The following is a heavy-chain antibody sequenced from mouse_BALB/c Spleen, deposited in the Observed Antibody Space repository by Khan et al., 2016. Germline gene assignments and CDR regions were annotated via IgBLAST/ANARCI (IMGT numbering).Heavy chain of an antibody. J-gene: IGHJ1*01. D-gene: IGHD1-1*01. Sequence: QIQLVQSGPELKRPGKTVKISCKASGYTFTNYGINWVKQAPGKGLKWMGWINTYSGESTYADAFKGRFAFSLVTSANTAYLQINNLKNEDTATYFCARYRYYYGSSRYFDVWGAGTTVTVSS. CDR2: INTYSGES. CDR1: GYTFTNYG. CDR3: ARYRYYYGSSRYFDV. V-gene: IGHV9-3-1*01.